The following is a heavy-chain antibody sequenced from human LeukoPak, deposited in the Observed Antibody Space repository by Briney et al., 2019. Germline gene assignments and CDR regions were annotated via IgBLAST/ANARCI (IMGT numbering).Heavy chain of an antibody. CDR1: GDSVSSNSAA. CDR2: TYYRSKWYN. J-gene: IGHJ6*03. V-gene: IGHV6-1*01. CDR3: ARGNWWLPQNAHYYYYYMGV. D-gene: IGHD5-12*01. Sequence: PSQTLSLTCAISGDSVSSNSAAWNWIRQSPSRGLEWLGRTYYRSKWYNDYAVSVKSRITINPDTSKNQFSLQLNSVTPEDTAVYYCARGNWWLPQNAHYYYYYMGVWGKGTTVTISS.